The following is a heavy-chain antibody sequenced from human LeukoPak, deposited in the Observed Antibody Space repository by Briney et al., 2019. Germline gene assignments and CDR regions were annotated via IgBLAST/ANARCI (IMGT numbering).Heavy chain of an antibody. J-gene: IGHJ4*02. CDR3: ASGRSGYFDY. CDR1: GYTFTSYY. Sequence: ASVKVSCKASGYTFTSYYMHWVRQAPGQGLEWMGIINPSGGSTNYAQKFQGRVTITADESTSTAYMELSSLRSEDTAVYYCASGRSGYFDYWGQGTLVTVSS. V-gene: IGHV1-46*01. D-gene: IGHD2-15*01. CDR2: INPSGGST.